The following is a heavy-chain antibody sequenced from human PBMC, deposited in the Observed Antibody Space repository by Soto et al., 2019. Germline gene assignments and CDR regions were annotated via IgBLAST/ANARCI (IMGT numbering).Heavy chain of an antibody. CDR2: IIPIFGTA. Sequence: ASVKVSCKASGGTFSSYAISWVRQAPGQGLEWMGGIIPIFGTANYAQKFQGRVTITADESTSTAYMELSSLRSEDTAVYYRARLVPITRTTTDWFDPWGQGALVTVSS. D-gene: IGHD1-7*01. CDR3: ARLVPITRTTTDWFDP. J-gene: IGHJ5*02. CDR1: GGTFSSYA. V-gene: IGHV1-69*13.